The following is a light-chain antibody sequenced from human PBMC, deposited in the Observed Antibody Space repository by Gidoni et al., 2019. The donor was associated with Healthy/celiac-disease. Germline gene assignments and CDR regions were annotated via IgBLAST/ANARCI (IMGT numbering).Light chain of an antibody. V-gene: IGLV1-44*01. CDR3: ATWVDRLNGLT. CDR2: SNS. Sequence: QSVLTQPPSASGTPVQTITISCSESTSNIGSNPVNWYQHIPGASPKLLIYSNSQRPSGVPDRCSGSKSGTSASLAISDLQSEDEAEYYCATWVDRLNGLTFGGGTKLTVL. J-gene: IGLJ2*01. CDR1: TSNIGSNP.